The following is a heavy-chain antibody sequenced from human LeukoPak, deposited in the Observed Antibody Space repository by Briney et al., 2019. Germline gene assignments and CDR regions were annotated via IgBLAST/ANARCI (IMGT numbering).Heavy chain of an antibody. CDR1: GGSIIGSTSY. Sequence: PSETLSLTCTVSGGSIIGSTSYWGWIRQRPGKGLDWIGIINYSGSTYYNPSLRSRVTISVDTSKNQFSLKLNSVTASDTAVYYCARGYDYWGQGTLVTVSS. CDR3: ARGYDY. D-gene: IGHD3-22*01. J-gene: IGHJ4*02. CDR2: INYSGST. V-gene: IGHV4-39*01.